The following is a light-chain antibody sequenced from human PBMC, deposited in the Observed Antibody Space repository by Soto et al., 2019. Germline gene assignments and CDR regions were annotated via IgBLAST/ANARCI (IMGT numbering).Light chain of an antibody. CDR1: QNLSSGY. J-gene: IGKJ1*01. Sequence: PGERATLSCRTSQNLSSGYLAWYRQKPGQAPRILIYAASSRATGIPDRFIGSGSGTDFTLTINRLEPEDFAVYYCQQYDTSPRTFGRGTKVE. CDR3: QQYDTSPRT. V-gene: IGKV3-20*01. CDR2: AAS.